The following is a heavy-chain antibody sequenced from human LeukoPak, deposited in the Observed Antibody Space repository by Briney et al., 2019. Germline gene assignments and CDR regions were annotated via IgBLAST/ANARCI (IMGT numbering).Heavy chain of an antibody. Sequence: GGSLRLSCAASGFTFSSYAMSWVRQAPGKGLEWVSGISGNGGSTYYADSVKGRFTISRDNSKKMLYLQMNSLRAEDTAVYYCARDGGYSGYGSFDYWGQGTLVTVSS. D-gene: IGHD5-12*01. CDR3: ARDGGYSGYGSFDY. J-gene: IGHJ4*02. CDR1: GFTFSSYA. V-gene: IGHV3-23*01. CDR2: ISGNGGST.